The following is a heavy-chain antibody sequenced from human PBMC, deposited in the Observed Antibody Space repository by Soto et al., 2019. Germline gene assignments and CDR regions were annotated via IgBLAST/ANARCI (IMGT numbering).Heavy chain of an antibody. Sequence: GGSLRLSCASSGFTFSSYAMSLVRQAPGKGLEWVSAISGSGGSTYYADSVKGRFTISRDNSKNTLYLQMNSLRAEDTAVYYCAKGRRGSYFYFDYWGQGTLVTVSS. V-gene: IGHV3-23*01. CDR1: GFTFSSYA. J-gene: IGHJ4*02. CDR3: AKGRRGSYFYFDY. CDR2: ISGSGGST. D-gene: IGHD1-26*01.